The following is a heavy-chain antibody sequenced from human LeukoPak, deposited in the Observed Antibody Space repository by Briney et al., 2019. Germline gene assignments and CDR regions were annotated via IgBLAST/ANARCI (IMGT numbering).Heavy chain of an antibody. V-gene: IGHV1-24*01. CDR3: ALLRYYFFYMDV. CDR2: FDPEDGET. Sequence: ASVKVSCKVSGYTLTELSMHWVRQAPGEGLEWMGGFDPEDGETIYAQKFQGRVTMTEDTSTDTAYMELSSLRSEDTAVYYCALLRYYFFYMDVWGKGTTVTVSS. CDR1: GYTLTELS. D-gene: IGHD2-15*01. J-gene: IGHJ6*03.